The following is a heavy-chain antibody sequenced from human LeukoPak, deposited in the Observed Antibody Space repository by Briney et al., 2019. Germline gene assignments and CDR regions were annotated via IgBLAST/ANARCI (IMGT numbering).Heavy chain of an antibody. J-gene: IGHJ4*02. CDR3: AKISSSAESNFDY. D-gene: IGHD6-25*01. CDR2: IWPDGSKK. CDR1: GFTFSTYA. Sequence: PGRSLRLSCAASGFTFSTYAMHWVRQAPGKGLEWVAFIWPDGSKKYYADSVKGRFAISRENSKNTVYLQMNDLRPEETALYFCAKISSSAESNFDYWGQGTLLTVSS. V-gene: IGHV3-33*06.